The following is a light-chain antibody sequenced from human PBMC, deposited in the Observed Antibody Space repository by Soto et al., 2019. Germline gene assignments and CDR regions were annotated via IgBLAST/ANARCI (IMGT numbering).Light chain of an antibody. CDR1: QSVSSN. J-gene: IGKJ1*01. CDR2: GAS. V-gene: IGKV3-15*01. Sequence: IVMTQSPATLSVSPGXRAXLXXXASQSVSSNLAWYQRRPGQAPRLLIYGASTRATGIPARFSGSGSGTEFTLTISSLQSEDFAVYYCQQYTNWPPWTFGQGTKVEIK. CDR3: QQYTNWPPWT.